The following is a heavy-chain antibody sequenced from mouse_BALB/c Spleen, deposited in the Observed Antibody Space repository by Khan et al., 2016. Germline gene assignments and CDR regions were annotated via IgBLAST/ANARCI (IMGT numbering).Heavy chain of an antibody. CDR2: IWRDGST. CDR1: GLSLTSYG. J-gene: IGHJ4*01. V-gene: IGHV2-6-2*01. CDR3: ARHGLQRNAIDY. Sequence: QVQLKESGPDLVAPSQSLSITCTVSGLSLTSYGVHWVRQHPGKGLEWLVVIWRDGSTTYNSALKSRLSIRKDNSKSQVCVKMNSPQTDDTAMYYCARHGLQRNAIDYWGQGTSVTVSS. D-gene: IGHD2-2*01.